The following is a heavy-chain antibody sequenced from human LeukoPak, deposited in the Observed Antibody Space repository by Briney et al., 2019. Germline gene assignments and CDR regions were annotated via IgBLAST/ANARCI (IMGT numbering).Heavy chain of an antibody. V-gene: IGHV1-69*06. CDR2: IIPIFGTA. Sequence: SVKVSCKASGGTFSSYAISWVRQAPGQGLEWMAGIIPIFGTANYAQKFQGRVTVTADKSTSTAYMELSSLRSEDTAVYYCASNLITMVRGAQRTYAFDIWGQGTMVTVSS. J-gene: IGHJ3*02. CDR1: GGTFSSYA. D-gene: IGHD3-10*01. CDR3: ASNLITMVRGAQRTYAFDI.